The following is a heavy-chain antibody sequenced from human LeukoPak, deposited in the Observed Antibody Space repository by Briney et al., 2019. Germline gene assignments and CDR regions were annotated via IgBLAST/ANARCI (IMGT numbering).Heavy chain of an antibody. CDR3: AREDIVVVRGYYMDV. CDR2: ISSSSSYI. D-gene: IGHD2-2*01. V-gene: IGHV3-21*01. J-gene: IGHJ6*03. CDR1: GFTFSSYS. Sequence: GGSPRLSCAASGFTFSSYSMNWVRQAPGKGLEWVSSISSSSSYIYYADSVKGRFTISRDNAKNSLYLQMNSLRAEDTAVYYCAREDIVVVRGYYMDVWGKGTTVTVSS.